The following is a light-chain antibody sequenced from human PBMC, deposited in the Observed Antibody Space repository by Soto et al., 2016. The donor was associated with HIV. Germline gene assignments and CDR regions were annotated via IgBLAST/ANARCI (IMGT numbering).Light chain of an antibody. CDR3: QKYNNDLT. J-gene: IGKJ4*01. CDR1: QDISNY. CDR2: AAI. V-gene: IGKV1-27*01. Sequence: DIQMTQSPSSLSASIGDRVSITCRASQDISNYLAWYQQKPGEVPKLLIFAAISLQSGVPSRFSGRGSGTQFTLTISSLQPEDIGTYYCQKYNNDLTFGRGTKVEI.